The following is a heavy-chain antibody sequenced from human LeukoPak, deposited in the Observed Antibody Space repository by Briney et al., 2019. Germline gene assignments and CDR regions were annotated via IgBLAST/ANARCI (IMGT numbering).Heavy chain of an antibody. V-gene: IGHV4-61*02. CDR3: ARAVGGGAFDI. Sequence: SETLSLTCTVSGGSISSGSYYWSCIRQPAGKGLEWIGRIYTSGSTNYNPSLKSRVTISADTSKNQFSLKLSSVTAADTAVYYCARAVGGGAFDIWGQGTMVIVSS. D-gene: IGHD1-26*01. CDR2: IYTSGST. J-gene: IGHJ3*02. CDR1: GGSISSGSYY.